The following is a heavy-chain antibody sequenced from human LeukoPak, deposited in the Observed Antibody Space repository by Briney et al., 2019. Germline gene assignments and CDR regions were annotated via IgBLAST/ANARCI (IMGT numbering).Heavy chain of an antibody. Sequence: PSETLSLTCAVYGGSFSGYYWSWIRQPPGKGLEWIGEINHSGSTNYNPSLKSRVTISVDTSKDQFSLKLSSVTAADTAVYYCASELSGSRPLDHWGQGTLVTVSS. CDR2: INHSGST. V-gene: IGHV4-34*01. J-gene: IGHJ4*02. D-gene: IGHD1-26*01. CDR3: ASELSGSRPLDH. CDR1: GGSFSGYY.